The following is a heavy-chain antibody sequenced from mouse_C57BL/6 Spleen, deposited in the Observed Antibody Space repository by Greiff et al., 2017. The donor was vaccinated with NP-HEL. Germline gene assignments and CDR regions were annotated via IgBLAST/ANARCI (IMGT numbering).Heavy chain of an antibody. CDR2: INPNYGTT. Sequence: VQLQQSGPELVKPGASVKISCKASGYSFTDYYMNWVKQSDGKSLEWIGVINPNYGTTSYKQKFKGKATLAVDQSSSTAYMQLNSLTSEDSAVYYCARAPYCYGSSAFAYWGQGTLVTVSA. V-gene: IGHV1-39*01. D-gene: IGHD1-1*01. CDR3: ARAPYCYGSSAFAY. CDR1: GYSFTDYY. J-gene: IGHJ3*01.